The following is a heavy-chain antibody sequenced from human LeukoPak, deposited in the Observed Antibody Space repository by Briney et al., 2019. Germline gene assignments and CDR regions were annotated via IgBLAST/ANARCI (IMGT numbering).Heavy chain of an antibody. J-gene: IGHJ4*02. Sequence: ASVTVSCKASGYTFSAYTMYWVRQVPGRGFEWMGRINSNSGGTRYPQEFQGRVTMTRDTSISTAFMELTSLKSEDTAVYYCVRGPPNWGFDFWGQGALVTVSS. D-gene: IGHD7-27*01. V-gene: IGHV1-2*06. CDR2: INSNSGGT. CDR3: VRGPPNWGFDF. CDR1: GYTFSAYT.